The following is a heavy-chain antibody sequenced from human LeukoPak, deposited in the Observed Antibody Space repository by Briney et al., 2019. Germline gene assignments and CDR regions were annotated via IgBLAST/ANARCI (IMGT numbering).Heavy chain of an antibody. CDR2: INPNTGGT. CDR3: ASGWSGYFASLDY. CDR1: GYTLTDYY. J-gene: IGHJ4*02. Sequence: ASVKVSCKASGYTLTDYYIHWVRQAPGQGLEWMVWINPNTGGTEYAQKFEGRVTMTTDPSTSTAYMELRSLRSDDTAVYYCASGWSGYFASLDYWGQGTLVTVA. V-gene: IGHV1-2*02. D-gene: IGHD3-3*01.